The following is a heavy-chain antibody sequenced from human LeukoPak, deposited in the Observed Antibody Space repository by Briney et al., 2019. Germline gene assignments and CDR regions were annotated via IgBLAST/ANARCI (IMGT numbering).Heavy chain of an antibody. CDR3: ARGGYCSSTSCYLTDDNWFDP. D-gene: IGHD2-2*03. CDR1: GYTFTSYY. V-gene: IGHV1-69*13. CDR2: IIPIFGTA. J-gene: IGHJ5*02. Sequence: SVKVSCKASGYTFTSYYMHWVRQAPGQGLEWMGGIIPIFGTANYAQKFQGRVTTTADESTSTAYMELSSLRSEDTAVYYCARGGYCSSTSCYLTDDNWFDPWGQGTLVTVSS.